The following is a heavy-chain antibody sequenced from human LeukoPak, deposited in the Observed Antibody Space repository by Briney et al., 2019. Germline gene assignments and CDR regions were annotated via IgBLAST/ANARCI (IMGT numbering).Heavy chain of an antibody. Sequence: GGSLRLSCAASGFTFSSYWMSWVRQAPEKGLEWVANINQDGGEKYYADSVKGRFTISRDNSKNTLYLQMNSLRAEDTAVYYCAKAEGGDYEGVSDYWGQGTLVTVSS. CDR1: GFTFSSYW. CDR3: AKAEGGDYEGVSDY. D-gene: IGHD4-17*01. V-gene: IGHV3-7*01. CDR2: INQDGGEK. J-gene: IGHJ4*02.